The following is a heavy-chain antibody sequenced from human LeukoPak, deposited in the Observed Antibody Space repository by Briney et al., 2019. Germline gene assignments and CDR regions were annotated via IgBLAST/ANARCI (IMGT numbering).Heavy chain of an antibody. CDR1: GGTFSSYA. V-gene: IGHV1-69*05. CDR2: IIPIFGTA. CDR3: ARDPAHCGGDCYIGYFDL. D-gene: IGHD2-21*02. J-gene: IGHJ2*01. Sequence: SVKVSCKASGGTFSSYAISWVRQAPGQGLEWMGRIIPIFGTANYAQKFQGRVTITTDESTSTAYMELSSLRSEDTAVYYCARDPAHCGGDCYIGYFDLWGRGTLVTVSS.